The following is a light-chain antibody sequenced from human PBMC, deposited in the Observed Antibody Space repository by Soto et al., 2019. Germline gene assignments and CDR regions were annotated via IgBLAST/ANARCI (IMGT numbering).Light chain of an antibody. J-gene: IGLJ3*02. V-gene: IGLV1-44*01. CDR1: SSNIGSNT. CDR2: SNN. Sequence: QSVLTQPPSASGTPGQRVTISCSGSSSNIGSNTVNWYQQIPGTAPKLLMYSNNQRPSGVPDRFSGSKSDTSASLAISGLQSEDEADYYCAVWDDSLNGGVFGGGTKVTVL. CDR3: AVWDDSLNGGV.